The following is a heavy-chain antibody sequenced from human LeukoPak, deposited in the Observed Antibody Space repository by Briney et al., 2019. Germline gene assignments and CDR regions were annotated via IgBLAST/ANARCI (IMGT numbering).Heavy chain of an antibody. Sequence: SETLSLTCTVSGGSISSYYWNWIRQPPGKGLEWIGYIYFSGSTNYNPSLKSRVTMSVDTPKNHFSLKLSSVTAADTAVYYCARGSSSYPYYFDYWGQGTLVTVSS. CDR2: IYFSGST. D-gene: IGHD3-22*01. V-gene: IGHV4-59*01. J-gene: IGHJ4*02. CDR1: GGSISSYY. CDR3: ARGSSSYPYYFDY.